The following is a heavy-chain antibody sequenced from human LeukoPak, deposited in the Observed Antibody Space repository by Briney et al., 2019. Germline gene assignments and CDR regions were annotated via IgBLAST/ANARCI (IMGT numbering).Heavy chain of an antibody. V-gene: IGHV4-38-2*02. J-gene: IGHJ4*02. CDR1: GYSLSSGYY. D-gene: IGHD5-18*01. Sequence: PSETLSLTCAVSGYSLSSGYYWGWIRPPPGKGLEWIGSIYHSGSTYYNPSLKSRVTISVDTSKNQFSLKLSSVTAADTAVYYCARDSHTAMDYWGQGTLVTVSS. CDR2: IYHSGST. CDR3: ARDSHTAMDY.